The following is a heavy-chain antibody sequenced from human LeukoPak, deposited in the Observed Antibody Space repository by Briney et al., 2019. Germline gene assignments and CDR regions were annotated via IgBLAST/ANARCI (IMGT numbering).Heavy chain of an antibody. J-gene: IGHJ4*02. CDR3: TTSYGGFFDY. Sequence: TGGSLRLSCAASGFTFSSYAMNWVRQAPGKGLEWVGRIKSKTGGGTTDYAAPVKGRFTISRDDSKNTLYLQMNSLKTEDTAVYYCTTSYGGFFDYWGQGTLVTVSS. V-gene: IGHV3-15*01. D-gene: IGHD4-23*01. CDR1: GFTFSSYA. CDR2: IKSKTGGGTT.